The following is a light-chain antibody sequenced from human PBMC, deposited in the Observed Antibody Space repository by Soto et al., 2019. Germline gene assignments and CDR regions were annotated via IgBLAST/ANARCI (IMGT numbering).Light chain of an antibody. CDR2: GAS. CDR1: QSVSSN. V-gene: IGKV3-15*01. J-gene: IGKJ1*01. CDR3: QQYNNWRT. Sequence: EIVMTQSPATLSVSQGERATLSCRASQSVSSNLAWYQRKPGQAPRLLIYGASTRATGIPARFSGSGSGTEFTLTISSLQSEDFAVYYCQQYNNWRTFGQGTKVDIK.